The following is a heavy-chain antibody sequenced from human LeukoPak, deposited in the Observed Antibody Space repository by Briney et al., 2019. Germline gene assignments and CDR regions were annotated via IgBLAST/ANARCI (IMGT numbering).Heavy chain of an antibody. CDR3: ARHLGNGAFDI. Sequence: SETLSLTCTVSGGSISSYYWSWIRQPPGKGLEWIGYIYHSGSTYYNPSLKSRVTISVDRSKNQFSLKLSSVTAADTAVYYCARHLGNGAFDIWGQGTMVTVSS. V-gene: IGHV4-59*08. D-gene: IGHD2-8*01. CDR2: IYHSGST. J-gene: IGHJ3*02. CDR1: GGSISSYY.